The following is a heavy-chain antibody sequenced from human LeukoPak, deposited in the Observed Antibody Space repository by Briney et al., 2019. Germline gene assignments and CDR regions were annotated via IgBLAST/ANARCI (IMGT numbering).Heavy chain of an antibody. J-gene: IGHJ4*02. D-gene: IGHD4-23*01. CDR3: ARVAAGYSVNYFDY. Sequence: GGSLRLSCAASEFAFRTYNMNWVRQAPGKGLGWVLYISTGSSTTYYADSVKGRFTISRDNVENSLYLQMNSLRDEDTAVYYCARVAAGYSVNYFDYWGQGTLVTVSS. CDR1: EFAFRTYN. CDR2: ISTGSSTT. V-gene: IGHV3-48*02.